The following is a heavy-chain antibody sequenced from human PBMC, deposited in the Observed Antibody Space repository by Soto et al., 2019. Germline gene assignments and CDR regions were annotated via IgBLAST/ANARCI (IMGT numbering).Heavy chain of an antibody. V-gene: IGHV3-21*01. CDR1: GFTFSSYS. Sequence: GGSLRLSCAACGFTFSSYSMNWVRQAPGKGLEWVSSISSSSSYIYYADSVKGRFTISRDNAKNSLYLQMNSLRAEDTAVYYCARDRDSPRYYYDSSGYYSAAAFDIWGQGTMVTVSS. J-gene: IGHJ3*02. CDR2: ISSSSSYI. D-gene: IGHD3-22*01. CDR3: ARDRDSPRYYYDSSGYYSAAAFDI.